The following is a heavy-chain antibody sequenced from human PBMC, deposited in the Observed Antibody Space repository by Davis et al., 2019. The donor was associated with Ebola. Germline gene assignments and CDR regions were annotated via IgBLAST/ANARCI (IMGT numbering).Heavy chain of an antibody. D-gene: IGHD4-17*01. Sequence: GGSLRLSCAASGFTFSSYGMHWVRQAPGKGLEWVAVIWYDGSNKYYADSVKGRFTISRDNSKNTLYLQMNSLRAEDTAVYYCARDRWETTVTWGPFDYWGQGTLVTVSS. J-gene: IGHJ4*02. CDR2: IWYDGSNK. V-gene: IGHV3-33*01. CDR3: ARDRWETTVTWGPFDY. CDR1: GFTFSSYG.